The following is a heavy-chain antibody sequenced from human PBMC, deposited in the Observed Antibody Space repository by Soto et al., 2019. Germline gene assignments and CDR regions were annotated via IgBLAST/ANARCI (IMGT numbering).Heavy chain of an antibody. CDR3: ARVGLYDYVWGSYRLFDY. Sequence: SETLSLTCAVSGGSISSSNWWSWVRQLPGKGLEWIGEIYHRGSTNYTPSLKSRVTISVDKSKNQFSLKLSSVTAADTAVYYCARVGLYDYVWGSYRLFDYWGQGTLVTVSS. J-gene: IGHJ4*02. CDR1: GGSISSSNW. V-gene: IGHV4-4*02. CDR2: IYHRGST. D-gene: IGHD3-16*02.